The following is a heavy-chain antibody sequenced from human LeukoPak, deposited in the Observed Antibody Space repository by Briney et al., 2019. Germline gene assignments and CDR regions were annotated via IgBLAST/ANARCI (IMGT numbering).Heavy chain of an antibody. CDR3: ARVNTAMVPYYYYYMDV. V-gene: IGHV3-11*01. J-gene: IGHJ6*03. CDR2: ISSSGSTI. D-gene: IGHD5-18*01. CDR1: GFTFSDYY. Sequence: GGSLRLSCAASGFTFSDYYMSWIRQAPGKGLEWVSYISSSGSTIYYADSVKGRFTISRDNAKNSLYLQMNSLRAEDTAVYYCARVNTAMVPYYYYYMDVWGKGTTVTVSS.